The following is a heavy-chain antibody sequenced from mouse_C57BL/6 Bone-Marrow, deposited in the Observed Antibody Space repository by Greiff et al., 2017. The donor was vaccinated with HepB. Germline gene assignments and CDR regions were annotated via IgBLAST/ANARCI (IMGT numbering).Heavy chain of an antibody. Sequence: EVKLMESGGGLVQPGGSLKLSCAASGFTFSDYYMYWVRQTPEKRLEWVAYISNGGGSTYYPDTVKGRFTISRDNAKNTLYLQMSRLKSEEPAMYYCARGLLYFDYWGQGTTLTVSS. CDR1: GFTFSDYY. J-gene: IGHJ2*01. D-gene: IGHD2-10*01. V-gene: IGHV5-12*01. CDR2: ISNGGGST. CDR3: ARGLLYFDY.